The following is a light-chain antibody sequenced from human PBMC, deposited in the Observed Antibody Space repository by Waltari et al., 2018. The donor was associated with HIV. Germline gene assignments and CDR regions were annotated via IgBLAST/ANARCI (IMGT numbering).Light chain of an antibody. CDR3: QAWDRGVV. V-gene: IGLV3-1*01. CDR2: KDT. Sequence: SYELTQPPSVSVSPGQTASLTCSGDQLADKFVCWYQQRPGQSPVLVMYKDTRRPSGIPERFSGSNSGNTATLTITGTQSMDEADYYCQAWDRGVVFGGGTKLTVL. J-gene: IGLJ2*01. CDR1: QLADKF.